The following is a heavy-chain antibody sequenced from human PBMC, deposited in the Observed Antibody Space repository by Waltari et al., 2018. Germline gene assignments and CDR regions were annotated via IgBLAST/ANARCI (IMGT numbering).Heavy chain of an antibody. J-gene: IGHJ4*02. V-gene: IGHV3-48*03. CDR2: ISSSGRSI. CDR3: AKVGATMDFDH. D-gene: IGHD3-10*01. Sequence: EVHLVESGGGLVQPGGSLRLSCAASGFSFSSYEMNWVRQAPGKGLEWVAYISSSGRSIYYADSVKGRVTVSRDNAKNSVYLQMSSLRAGDTSVYYCAKVGATMDFDHWGQGTLVTVSS. CDR1: GFSFSSYE.